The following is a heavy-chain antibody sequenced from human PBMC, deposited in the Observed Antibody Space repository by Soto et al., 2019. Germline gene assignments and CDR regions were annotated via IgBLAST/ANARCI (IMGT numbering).Heavy chain of an antibody. Sequence: PGGSLTLSCAASGFTFSSYWIHWVRQAPGKGLVWVSRINSDGSSTSYADSVKSRLTISRDNAKNTLYLQLNSLRAEDTAVYYCAVGRRYFQHWGQGTQVTVSS. J-gene: IGHJ1*01. CDR1: GFTFSSYW. CDR2: INSDGSST. V-gene: IGHV3-74*01. CDR3: AVGRRYFQH.